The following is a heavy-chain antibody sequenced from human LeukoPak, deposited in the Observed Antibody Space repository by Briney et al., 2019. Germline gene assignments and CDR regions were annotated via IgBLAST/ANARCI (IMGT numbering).Heavy chain of an antibody. D-gene: IGHD2-2*03. Sequence: KPSETLSLTCTVSGGSISSYYWSWIRQPPGKGLEWIGYIYYSGSTNYNPSLKSRVTISVDTSKNQFSLKLSCVTAADTAVYYCARHGYCSSTSRLYYYYYGMDVWGQGTTVTVSS. CDR1: GGSISSYY. V-gene: IGHV4-59*08. J-gene: IGHJ6*02. CDR3: ARHGYCSSTSRLYYYYYGMDV. CDR2: IYYSGST.